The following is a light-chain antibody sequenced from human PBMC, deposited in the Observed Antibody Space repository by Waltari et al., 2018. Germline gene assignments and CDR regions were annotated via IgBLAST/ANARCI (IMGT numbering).Light chain of an antibody. V-gene: IGKV1-NL1*01. Sequence: DIQMTQSPSSLSASVGDRVTITCRASQGISNSLAWYQQKPGKAPKLLLYAASRLESGVPSRFSGSGSGTDYTLTISSLQPEDFATYYCQQYYSTPYTFGQGPSWRSN. CDR3: QQYYSTPYT. J-gene: IGKJ2*01. CDR1: QGISNS. CDR2: AAS.